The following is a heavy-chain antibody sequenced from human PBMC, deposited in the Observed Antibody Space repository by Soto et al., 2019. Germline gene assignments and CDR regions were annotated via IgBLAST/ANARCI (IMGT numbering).Heavy chain of an antibody. D-gene: IGHD3-22*01. V-gene: IGHV1-18*01. J-gene: IGHJ4*02. CDR2: ISAYNGNT. CDR3: ARGGISHYYDSSGYYYNFDY. CDR1: GYTFTSYG. Sequence: ASVKVSCKASGYTFTSYGTSWVRQAPGQGLEWMGWISAYNGNTNYAQKLQGRVTMTTDTSTSTAYMELRSLRSDDTAVYYCARGGISHYYDSSGYYYNFDYWGQGTLVTVSS.